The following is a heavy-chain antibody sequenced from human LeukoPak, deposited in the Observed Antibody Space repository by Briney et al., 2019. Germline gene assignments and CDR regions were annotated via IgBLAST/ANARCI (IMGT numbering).Heavy chain of an antibody. CDR1: GGSISSYY. V-gene: IGHV4-59*08. CDR2: ISYSGST. CDR3: ACCRGGGWENHFDT. D-gene: IGHD2-15*01. Sequence: SEALSLTCTVSGGSISSYYWSWIRQHPGKGRKWIGFISYSGSTNYNPSFKSRVTMSVDTSKSSVSLKLSSVTAADTAVYYCACCRGGGWENHFDTWGQGTLVTVSS. J-gene: IGHJ5*02.